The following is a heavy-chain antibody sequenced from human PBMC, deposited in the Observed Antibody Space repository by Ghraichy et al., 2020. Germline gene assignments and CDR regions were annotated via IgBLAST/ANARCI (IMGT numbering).Heavy chain of an antibody. Sequence: ETLFLTCAVSGGPIGDNNWWTWVRQPPGKGLEWIGEIWSSGTPNYNPSLKSRVTMSVDKSKNQFSLKLSSVTATDTAVYYCARDTSGWKESYSWGQGTLITVSS. CDR1: GGPIGDNNW. D-gene: IGHD6-19*01. CDR2: IWSSGTP. V-gene: IGHV4/OR15-8*01. CDR3: ARDTSGWKESYS. J-gene: IGHJ4*02.